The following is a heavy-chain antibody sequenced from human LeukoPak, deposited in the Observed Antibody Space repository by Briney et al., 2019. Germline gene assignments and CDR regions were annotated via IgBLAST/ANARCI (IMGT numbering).Heavy chain of an antibody. CDR1: GGSISSGGYS. Sequence: KTSGTLSLTCGVSGGSISSGGYSWSWIRQPPGKGLEWIGYIYHSGSTYYNPSLKSRVTISVDRSKNQFSLKLSSVTAADTAVYYCARASPIMVRGTHGWFDPWGQGTLVTVSS. D-gene: IGHD3-10*01. J-gene: IGHJ5*02. CDR2: IYHSGST. CDR3: ARASPIMVRGTHGWFDP. V-gene: IGHV4-30-2*01.